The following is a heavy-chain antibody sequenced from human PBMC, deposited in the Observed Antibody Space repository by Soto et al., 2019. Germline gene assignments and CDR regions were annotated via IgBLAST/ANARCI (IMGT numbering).Heavy chain of an antibody. CDR3: ASTTYYYGSGSYNDPHFDY. Sequence: QVQLVQSGAEVKKPGSSVKVSCKASGGTFSSYAISWVRQAPGQGLEWMGGIIPIFGTANYAQKFQGRVTITADESTSTAYMELSSLRSEDTAVYYCASTTYYYGSGSYNDPHFDYWGQGTLVTVSS. V-gene: IGHV1-69*01. D-gene: IGHD3-10*01. CDR1: GGTFSSYA. CDR2: IIPIFGTA. J-gene: IGHJ4*02.